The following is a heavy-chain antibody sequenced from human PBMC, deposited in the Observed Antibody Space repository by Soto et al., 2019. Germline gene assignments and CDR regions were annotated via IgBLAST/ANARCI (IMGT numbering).Heavy chain of an antibody. CDR2: IIPIFGTA. V-gene: IGHV1-69*01. CDR3: ARDPSTSGSYIDFQH. Sequence: QVQLVQSGAEVKKPGASVKVSCKASGGTFSSYAISWVRQAPGQGLEWMGGIIPIFGTANYAQKFQGRVTITADESPSTAYMELSSLRSEETAVYYCARDPSTSGSYIDFQHWGQGTLVTGYS. J-gene: IGHJ1*01. CDR1: GGTFSSYA. D-gene: IGHD1-26*01.